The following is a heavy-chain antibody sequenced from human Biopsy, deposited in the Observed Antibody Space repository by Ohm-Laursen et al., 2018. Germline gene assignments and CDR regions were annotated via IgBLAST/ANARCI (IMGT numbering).Heavy chain of an antibody. V-gene: IGHV1-46*01. Sequence: ASVKASCKASGYTFTSYDINWVRQAPGQGLEWMGIINPTGGTTSYAEKFQGRVTLTRDTSTGTVYLELNSLIYEDTALYYCARDETGSSVFGPYYYGMDVWGQGTTVTVSS. D-gene: IGHD3-9*01. CDR3: ARDETGSSVFGPYYYGMDV. CDR1: GYTFTSYD. CDR2: INPTGGTT. J-gene: IGHJ6*02.